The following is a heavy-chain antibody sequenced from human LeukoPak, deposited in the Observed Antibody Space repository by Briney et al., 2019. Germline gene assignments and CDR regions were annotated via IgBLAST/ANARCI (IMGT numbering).Heavy chain of an antibody. CDR1: GFTFSSYG. D-gene: IGHD3-22*01. CDR2: ISYDGSNK. Sequence: PGGSLRLSCAASGFTFSSYGMHWVRQAPDKGLEWVAVISYDGSNKYYADSVKGRFTISRDNSKNTLYLQMNSLRAEDTAVYYCAKEYYYDSSGYYFRGDYYFDYWGQGTLVTVSS. CDR3: AKEYYYDSSGYYFRGDYYFDY. V-gene: IGHV3-30*18. J-gene: IGHJ4*02.